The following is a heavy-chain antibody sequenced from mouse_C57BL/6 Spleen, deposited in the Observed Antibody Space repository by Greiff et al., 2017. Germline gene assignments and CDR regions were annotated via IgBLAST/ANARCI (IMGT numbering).Heavy chain of an antibody. CDR3: ARDDY. CDR2: ISDGGSYT. CDR1: GFTFSSYA. Sequence: EVKVVESGGGLVKPGGSLKLSCAASGFTFSSYAMSWVRQTPEKRLEWVATISDGGSYTYYPDNVKGRFTISRENAKNNLYLQMSHLKSEDTAMYYCARDDYWGQGTTLTVSS. J-gene: IGHJ2*01. V-gene: IGHV5-4*01.